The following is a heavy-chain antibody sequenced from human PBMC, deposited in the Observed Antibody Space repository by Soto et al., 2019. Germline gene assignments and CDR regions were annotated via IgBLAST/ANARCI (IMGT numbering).Heavy chain of an antibody. CDR1: GFTFSSYG. CDR3: AKSGHSSSWYSQLDV. Sequence: GGSLRLSCAASGFTFSSYGMHWVRQAPGKGLEWVAVISYDGSNKYYADSVKGRFTISRDNSKNTLYLQMNSLRAEDTAVYYCAKSGHSSSWYSQLDVWGQGTTVTVSS. D-gene: IGHD6-13*01. V-gene: IGHV3-30*18. CDR2: ISYDGSNK. J-gene: IGHJ6*02.